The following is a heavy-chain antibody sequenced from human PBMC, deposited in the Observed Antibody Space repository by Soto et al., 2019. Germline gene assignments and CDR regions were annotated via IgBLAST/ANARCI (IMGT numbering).Heavy chain of an antibody. CDR1: GFTFSDHY. V-gene: IGHV3-72*01. CDR3: TRVRLGRSRSSDY. CDR2: IKNKANSYTT. D-gene: IGHD6-19*01. Sequence: EVQLVESGGGLVQPEGSLRLSCAASGFTFSDHYMDWVRQAPGKGLEWVGRIKNKANSYTTEYAAPAKGRFIISRDDSKNSVFLQMNRLKTDDTAVYYCTRVRLGRSRSSDYWGQGILVTVAS. J-gene: IGHJ4*02.